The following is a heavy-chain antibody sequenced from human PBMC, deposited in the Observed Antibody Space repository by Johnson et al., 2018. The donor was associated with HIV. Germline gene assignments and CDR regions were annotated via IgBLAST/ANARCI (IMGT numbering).Heavy chain of an antibody. V-gene: IGHV3-53*01. Sequence: VQLVESGGGLIQPGGSLRLSCAASGFTVSSNYMSWVRQAPGKGLEWVSVIYSGGSTYDADSVKGRFPISRDNSKNSLYLQMNSLRAEDTALYYCVRRHYYDSSGYLDAFDIWGQGTMVTVSS. D-gene: IGHD3-22*01. CDR1: GFTVSSNY. CDR2: IYSGGST. J-gene: IGHJ3*02. CDR3: VRRHYYDSSGYLDAFDI.